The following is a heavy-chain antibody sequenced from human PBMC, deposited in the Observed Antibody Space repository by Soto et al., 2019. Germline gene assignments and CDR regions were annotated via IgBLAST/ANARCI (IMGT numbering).Heavy chain of an antibody. CDR2: IYYSGST. CDR1: GGSISSYY. CDR3: ARVGCSGSYCLDY. Sequence: SETLSLTCTVSGGSISSYYWSWIRQPPGKGLEWIGYIYYSGSTNYNPSLKSRVTISVDTSKNQFSLKLSSVTAADTAVYYCARVGCSGSYCLDYWGQGTLVTVSS. J-gene: IGHJ4*02. D-gene: IGHD3-10*02. V-gene: IGHV4-59*01.